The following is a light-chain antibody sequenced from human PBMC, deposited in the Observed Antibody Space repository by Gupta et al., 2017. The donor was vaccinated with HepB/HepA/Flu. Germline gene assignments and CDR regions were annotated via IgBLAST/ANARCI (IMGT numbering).Light chain of an antibody. V-gene: IGKV2D-24*01. J-gene: IGKJ3*01. CDR1: QSLEHSDGNTY. CDR3: RQNKHYPFT. CDR2: KVF. Sequence: IVMTQPPLSSPVTLGQPASISCASNQSLEHSDGNTYLSWLHQRPGQPPRLLIYKVFNLCSGVPDRFSGSGAGTHFTLTISRVEPEDAGIYYCRQNKHYPFTIGPGTKMDFK.